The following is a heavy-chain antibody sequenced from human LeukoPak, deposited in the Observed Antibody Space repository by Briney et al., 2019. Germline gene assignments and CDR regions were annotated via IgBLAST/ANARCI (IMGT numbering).Heavy chain of an antibody. Sequence: GGSLRLSCAASGFTFSSYGMHWVRQAPGKRLEWVAVISYDGSNKYYADSVKGRFTISRDNSKNTLYLQMNSLRAEDTAVYYCALSSSWYGGFFDYWGQGTLVTVSS. CDR3: ALSSSWYGGFFDY. CDR1: GFTFSSYG. V-gene: IGHV3-30*03. J-gene: IGHJ4*02. CDR2: ISYDGSNK. D-gene: IGHD6-13*01.